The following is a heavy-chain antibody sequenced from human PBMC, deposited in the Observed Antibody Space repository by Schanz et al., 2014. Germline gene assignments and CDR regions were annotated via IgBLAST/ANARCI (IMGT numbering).Heavy chain of an antibody. CDR3: AREVPINDY. J-gene: IGHJ4*02. D-gene: IGHD1-1*01. V-gene: IGHV1-18*01. CDR1: GYPFSNYG. CDR2: MSYNGNT. Sequence: QVQLVQSGAEVKKPGASVKVSCKASGYPFSNYGISWLRQAPGQGFEWMAWMSYNGNTKYAQSLQGRVTVTRDTSTSTSYMELRSLTSDDTAVYYCAREVPINDYWGQGTPVTVSS.